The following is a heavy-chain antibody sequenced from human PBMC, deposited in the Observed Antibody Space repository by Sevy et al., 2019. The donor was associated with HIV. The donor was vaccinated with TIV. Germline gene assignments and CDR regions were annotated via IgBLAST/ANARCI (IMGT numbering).Heavy chain of an antibody. J-gene: IGHJ4*02. Sequence: GGSLRLSCAASGFTFTRYWMTWVRQAPGKGLQWLGNINEDGTEKYYRDSVRGRFTITRDNAKKSLHLEKNSLRVDDTGVYYCARDVAAGDFWGQGTLVTVSS. CDR1: GFTFTRYW. V-gene: IGHV3-7*01. CDR3: ARDVAAGDF. D-gene: IGHD2-21*01. CDR2: INEDGTEK.